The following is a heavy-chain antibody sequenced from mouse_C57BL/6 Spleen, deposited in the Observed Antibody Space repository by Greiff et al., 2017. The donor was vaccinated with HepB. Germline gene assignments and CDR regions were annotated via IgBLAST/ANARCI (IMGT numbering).Heavy chain of an antibody. D-gene: IGHD1-1*01. Sequence: QVQLQQSGAELVKPGASVKISCKASGYAFSSYWMNWVKQRPGKGLEWIGQIYPGDGDTNYNGKFKGKATLTADKSSSTAYMQLSSLTSEDSAVYFCARGYYGSSYVSLDYWGQGTTLTVSS. CDR3: ARGYYGSSYVSLDY. CDR1: GYAFSSYW. J-gene: IGHJ2*01. CDR2: IYPGDGDT. V-gene: IGHV1-80*01.